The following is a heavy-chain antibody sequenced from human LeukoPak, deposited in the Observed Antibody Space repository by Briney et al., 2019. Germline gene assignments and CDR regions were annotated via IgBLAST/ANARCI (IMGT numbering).Heavy chain of an antibody. V-gene: IGHV3-23*01. CDR1: GFTFSTYA. CDR2: ISGSGGTT. D-gene: IGHD6-19*01. J-gene: IGHJ4*02. CDR3: AKGRQWLASLYFGY. Sequence: GGSLRLSCAASGFTFSTYAMSWVRQAPGKGLEWVSVISGSGGTTYYADSVKGRFTISRDNSKNTLHLEMNSLRAEGTAVYYCAKGRQWLASLYFGYWGQGSLVTVSS.